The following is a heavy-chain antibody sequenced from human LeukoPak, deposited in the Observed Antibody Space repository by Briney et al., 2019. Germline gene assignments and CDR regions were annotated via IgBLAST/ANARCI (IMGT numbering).Heavy chain of an antibody. D-gene: IGHD6-13*01. CDR1: GFTFSNFG. CDR3: ARDGHSSSWYVTYYFDY. V-gene: IGHV3-48*01. CDR2: ISSTGSAK. Sequence: GGSLRLSCEASGFTFSNFGMNWVRQAPGKGLEWLSYISSTGSAKYYADSVKGRFTISRDNAKNSLYLQMNSPRAEDTAVYYCARDGHSSSWYVTYYFDYWGQGTLVTVSS. J-gene: IGHJ4*02.